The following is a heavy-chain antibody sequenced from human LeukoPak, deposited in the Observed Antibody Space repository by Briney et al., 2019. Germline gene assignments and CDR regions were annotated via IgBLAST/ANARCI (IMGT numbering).Heavy chain of an antibody. CDR1: GYTFTSYG. Sequence: ASVKVSCKASGYTFTSYGISWVRQAPGQGLEWMGWISAYNGNTNYAQKLQGRVTMTTDTSTSTAYMELRSLRSDDTAVYYCAREEYCSGGSCYCFDYWGQGTLVTVSS. V-gene: IGHV1-18*01. CDR3: AREEYCSGGSCYCFDY. CDR2: ISAYNGNT. D-gene: IGHD2-15*01. J-gene: IGHJ4*02.